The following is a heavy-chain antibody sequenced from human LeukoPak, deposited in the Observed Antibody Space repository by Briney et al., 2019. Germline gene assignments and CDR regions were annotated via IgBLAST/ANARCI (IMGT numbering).Heavy chain of an antibody. CDR2: IYYSGST. V-gene: IGHV4-59*01. D-gene: IGHD5/OR15-5a*01. Sequence: SETLSLTCTVSGGSISSYYWSWIRQPPGKGLEWIGYIYYSGSTNYNPSLKSRVTISVDTSKNQFSLKLSPVTAADTAVYYCARGLAYYFDYWGQGTLVTVSS. CDR1: GGSISSYY. CDR3: ARGLAYYFDY. J-gene: IGHJ4*02.